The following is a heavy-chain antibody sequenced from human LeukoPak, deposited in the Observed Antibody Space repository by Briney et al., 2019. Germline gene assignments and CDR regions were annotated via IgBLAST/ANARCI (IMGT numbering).Heavy chain of an antibody. CDR3: IGPWG. D-gene: IGHD3-16*01. CDR1: GFTFSDHY. V-gene: IGHV3-15*01. CDR2: IKSKTEAGTT. J-gene: IGHJ4*02. Sequence: GGSLRLSCAASGFTFSDHYIDWVRQAPGKGLEWVGRIKSKTEAGTTDYAAPVKGRFTISRDDSKNTLYLQLNSLRIEDTAVYYCIGPWGWGQGILVTVSS.